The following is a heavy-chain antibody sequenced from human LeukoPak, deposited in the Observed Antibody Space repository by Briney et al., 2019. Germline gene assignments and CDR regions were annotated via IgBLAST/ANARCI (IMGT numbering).Heavy chain of an antibody. CDR1: GFTFSSYW. J-gene: IGHJ6*03. D-gene: IGHD2-2*03. V-gene: IGHV3-7*01. CDR3: ARVGWNYYYYMDV. CDR2: IKQDGSEK. Sequence: PGGSLRLSCAASGFTFSSYWMSWVRQAPGKGLEWVANIKQDGSEKYYVDSVKGRFTISRDNAKNSLYLQMNSLRAEDTAVYYCARVGWNYYYYMDVWGKGTTVTVSS.